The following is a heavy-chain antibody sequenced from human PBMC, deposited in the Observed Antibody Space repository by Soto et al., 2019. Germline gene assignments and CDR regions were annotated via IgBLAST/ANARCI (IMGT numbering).Heavy chain of an antibody. J-gene: IGHJ4*02. V-gene: IGHV1-18*01. CDR1: GYTFTSYG. CDR3: ARAVEEQWLVMYFDY. CDR2: ISAYNGNT. Sequence: GASVKVSGKASGYTFTSYGISWVRQAPGQGLEWMGWISAYNGNTNYAQKLQGRVTMTTDTSTSTAYMELRSLRSDDTAVYYCARAVEEQWLVMYFDYWGQGTLVTVSS. D-gene: IGHD6-19*01.